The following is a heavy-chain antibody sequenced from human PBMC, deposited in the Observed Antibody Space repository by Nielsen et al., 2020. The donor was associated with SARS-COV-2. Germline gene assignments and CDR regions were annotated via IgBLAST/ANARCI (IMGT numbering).Heavy chain of an antibody. CDR1: GFTFSSYS. CDR2: ISSSSSYI. D-gene: IGHD6-6*01. Sequence: GESLKISCAASGFTFSSYSMNWVRQAPGKGLEWVSSISSSSSYIYYADSVKGRFTISRDNAKNSLYLQMNSLRAEDTAVYYCARVFWAARPGWFDPWGQGTLVTVSS. V-gene: IGHV3-21*01. J-gene: IGHJ5*02. CDR3: ARVFWAARPGWFDP.